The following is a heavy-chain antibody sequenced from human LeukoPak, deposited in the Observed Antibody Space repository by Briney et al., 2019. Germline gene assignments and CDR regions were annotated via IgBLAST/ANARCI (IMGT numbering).Heavy chain of an antibody. CDR3: ARDVGATTRGAFDY. CDR2: ISSSSSYI. J-gene: IGHJ4*02. V-gene: IGHV3-21*01. Sequence: GGSLRLSCAASGFTFSSYSMNWVRQAPGRGLEWVSSISSSSSYIYYADSVKGRFTISRDNAKNSLYLQMNSLRAEDTAVYYCARDVGATTRGAFDYWGQGTLVTVSS. D-gene: IGHD1-26*01. CDR1: GFTFSSYS.